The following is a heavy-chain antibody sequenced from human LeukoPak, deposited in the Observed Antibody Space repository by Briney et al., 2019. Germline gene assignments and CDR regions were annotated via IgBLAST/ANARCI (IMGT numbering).Heavy chain of an antibody. CDR1: GGSISSGDYY. D-gene: IGHD4-17*01. Sequence: PSETLSLTCTVSGGSISSGDYYWSWIRQPPGKGLEWIGYIYYSGSTYYNPSLKSRVTISVDTSKNQFSLKLSSVTAADTAVYYCARVYSGYGDAQIDYWGQGTLVTVSS. CDR3: ARVYSGYGDAQIDY. CDR2: IYYSGST. J-gene: IGHJ4*02. V-gene: IGHV4-30-4*01.